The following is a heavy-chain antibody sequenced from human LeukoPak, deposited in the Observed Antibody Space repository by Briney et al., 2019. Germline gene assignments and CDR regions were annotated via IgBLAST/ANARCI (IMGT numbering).Heavy chain of an antibody. CDR2: IKQDGSEK. D-gene: IGHD3-9*01. Sequence: GGSLRLSCVASGITFSNHWMKWVRQAPGKGLEWVANIKQDGSEKFYVDSVKGRFTISRDNAKNSLYLQMNSLRAEDTAVYYCATDGPGRYDILTGYWGLADYWGQGTLVTVSS. V-gene: IGHV3-7*01. CDR3: ATDGPGRYDILTGYWGLADY. CDR1: GITFSNHW. J-gene: IGHJ4*02.